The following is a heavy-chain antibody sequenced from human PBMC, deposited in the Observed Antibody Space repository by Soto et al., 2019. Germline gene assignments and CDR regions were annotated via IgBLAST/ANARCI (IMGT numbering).Heavy chain of an antibody. CDR3: ARDLYDSSGYRRGFYFDY. D-gene: IGHD3-22*01. Sequence: GGSLRLSCAASGFTFSSYAMSWVRQAPGKGLEWVSYISGSRSTKYYAESVKARFTISRDNAKNSLYLQMNSLRDEDTAVYYCARDLYDSSGYRRGFYFDYWGQGTLVTVSS. J-gene: IGHJ4*02. V-gene: IGHV3-48*02. CDR1: GFTFSSYA. CDR2: ISGSRSTK.